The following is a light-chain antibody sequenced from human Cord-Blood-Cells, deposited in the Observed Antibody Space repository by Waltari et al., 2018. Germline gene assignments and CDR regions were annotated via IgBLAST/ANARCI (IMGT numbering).Light chain of an antibody. V-gene: IGKV3-20*01. CDR3: QQYGSSYT. CDR2: GAS. Sequence: EIVLTQSPGTLSLSPGERATLYCRSSQSVSSSYLAWYQQKPGQAPRLLIYGASSRATGIPDRFSGSGSGTDFTLTISRLEPEDFAVYYCQQYGSSYTFGQGTKLGIK. CDR1: QSVSSSY. J-gene: IGKJ2*01.